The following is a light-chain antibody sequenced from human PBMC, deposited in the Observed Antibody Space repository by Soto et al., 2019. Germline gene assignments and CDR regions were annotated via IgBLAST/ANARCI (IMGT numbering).Light chain of an antibody. CDR1: QSVRSAH. J-gene: IGKJ1*01. V-gene: IGKV3-20*01. Sequence: DIVLTQSPGTLSVSPGERATLSCRASQSVRSAHFAWYQQSPGWAPMLLIYAASTRATGIPDRFSGSGSGTDVSRTISRLEPEDFAVYYCQQDDNSPGTFGPGTKVEIK. CDR2: AAS. CDR3: QQDDNSPGT.